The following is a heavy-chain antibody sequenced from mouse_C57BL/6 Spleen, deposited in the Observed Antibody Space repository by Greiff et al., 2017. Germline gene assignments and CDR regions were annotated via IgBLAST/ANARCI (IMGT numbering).Heavy chain of an antibody. V-gene: IGHV1-18*01. CDR3: AFYDYGWFAY. Sequence: EVQLQQSGPELVKPGASVKIPCKASGYTFTDYNMDWVKQSHGKSLEWIGDINPNNGGTIYNQKFKGKATLTVDKSSSTAYMELRSLTSEDTAVYDCAFYDYGWFAYWGQGTLVTVSA. CDR1: GYTFTDYN. D-gene: IGHD2-4*01. J-gene: IGHJ3*01. CDR2: INPNNGGT.